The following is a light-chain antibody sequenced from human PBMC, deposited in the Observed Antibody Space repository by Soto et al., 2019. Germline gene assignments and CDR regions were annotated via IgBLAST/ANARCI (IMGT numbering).Light chain of an antibody. Sequence: EIQMTQSPSNLSGSVGDGVTIXCRASQTISSRLAWYQQKPGQAPKLLIYKASTLKSGAPPRCSGSGSATAFTPPISSLQPDDFATYYRQHYNSYSEAFGQGTKVDIK. J-gene: IGKJ1*01. V-gene: IGKV1-5*03. CDR1: QTISSR. CDR2: KAS. CDR3: QHYNSYSEA.